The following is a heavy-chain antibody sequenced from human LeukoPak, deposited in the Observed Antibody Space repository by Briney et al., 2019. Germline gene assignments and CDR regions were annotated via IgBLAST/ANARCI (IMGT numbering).Heavy chain of an antibody. CDR2: INPSGGST. J-gene: IGHJ3*02. V-gene: IGHV1-46*01. CDR3: ARGIGHGVRGVSKPGAFDI. D-gene: IGHD3-10*01. CDR1: GYTFTSYY. Sequence: ASVKVSCKASGYTFTSYYMHWVRQAPGQGLEWMGIINPSGGSTSYAQKFQGKVTMTRDTSTSTVYMELSSLRSEDTAVYYCARGIGHGVRGVSKPGAFDIWGQGTMVTVSS.